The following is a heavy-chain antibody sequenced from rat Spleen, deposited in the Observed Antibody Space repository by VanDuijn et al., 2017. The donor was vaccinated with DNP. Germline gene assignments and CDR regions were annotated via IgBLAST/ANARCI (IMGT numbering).Heavy chain of an antibody. V-gene: IGHV3-1*01. CDR2: ISYSGST. CDR1: GYSITSHY. J-gene: IGHJ4*01. D-gene: IGHD1-2*01. Sequence: EVQLQESGPGLVKPSQSLSLTCSVTGYSITSHYWGWIRKFPGNKMVYIGHISYSGSTHYNPSLKSRISITRDTSKNQFFLQLNSVTTEDTATYYCTRDNYSSYMPYYYAMDAWGQGTSVTVSS. CDR3: TRDNYSSYMPYYYAMDA.